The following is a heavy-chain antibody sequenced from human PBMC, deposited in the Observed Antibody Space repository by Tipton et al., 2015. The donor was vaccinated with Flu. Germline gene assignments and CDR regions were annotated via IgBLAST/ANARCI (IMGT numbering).Heavy chain of an antibody. V-gene: IGHV3-23*01. J-gene: IGHJ5*02. D-gene: IGHD6-19*01. Sequence: GLVKPSETLSLTCTVSRDSMRSDYFWGWVRQAPGKGLEWISGFSVSGGATFFADSVKGRFTISRDYYKNTLYLQMNSPRPDDTAVYYCAKVIPELVAGLDRWGQGTLVTVSS. CDR2: FSVSGGAT. CDR3: AKVIPELVAGLDR. CDR1: RDSMRSDY.